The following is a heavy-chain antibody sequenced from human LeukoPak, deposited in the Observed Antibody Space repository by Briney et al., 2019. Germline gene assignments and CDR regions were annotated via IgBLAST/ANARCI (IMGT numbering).Heavy chain of an antibody. Sequence: ASVKVSCKASGYTFTGYYMHWVRQAPGQGLEWMGWINPNSGGTNYAQKFQGRVTMTRDTSISTAYMELGSLRSEDTAVYYCARDNSVGDYAWWFDPWGQGTLVTVSS. CDR1: GYTFTGYY. D-gene: IGHD1-26*01. J-gene: IGHJ5*02. V-gene: IGHV1-2*02. CDR2: INPNSGGT. CDR3: ARDNSVGDYAWWFDP.